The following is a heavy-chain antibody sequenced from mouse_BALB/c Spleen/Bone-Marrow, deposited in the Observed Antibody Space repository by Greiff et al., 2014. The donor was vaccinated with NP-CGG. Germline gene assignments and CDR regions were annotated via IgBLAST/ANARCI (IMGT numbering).Heavy chain of an antibody. J-gene: IGHJ2*01. D-gene: IGHD1-2*01. CDR2: IDPANGNT. Sequence: EVQLQQSGAELVKLGASVKLSCTASGFKIKDTYMHWVKQRPEQGLEWIGRIDPANGNTKYDQKFQGKATITADTSSNTAYLQLSSLTSEATAVYYCDRYLYGYTATFDYWGQGTTLTVSS. CDR1: GFKIKDTY. V-gene: IGHV14-3*02. CDR3: DRYLYGYTATFDY.